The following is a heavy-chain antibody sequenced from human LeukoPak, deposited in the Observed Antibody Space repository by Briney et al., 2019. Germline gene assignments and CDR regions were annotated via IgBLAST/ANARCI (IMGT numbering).Heavy chain of an antibody. CDR2: LSYGGGT. CDR1: RYSLRGNY. J-gene: IGHJ4*02. CDR3: ACGYIDGSGRPDY. D-gene: IGHD3-9*01. Sequence: SETLSLTCTFSRYSLRGNYWSWIRQPPGKGLEWIGHLSYGGGTNYNPSLKSRVTMSVATSYNRFSLKLSSVTAAVTAICYCACGYIDGSGRPDYWGQGTLVTVSS. V-gene: IGHV4-59*08.